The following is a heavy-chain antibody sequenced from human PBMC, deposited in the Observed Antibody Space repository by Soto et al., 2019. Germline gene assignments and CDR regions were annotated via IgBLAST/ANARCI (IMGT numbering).Heavy chain of an antibody. CDR3: ARRLWLGQEGRYYFDY. Sequence: SETLSLTCTVSGGSISSSSYYWGWIRQPPGKGLEWIGSIYYSGSTYYNPSLKSRVTISVDTSKNQFSLKLSSVTAADTAVYYCARRLWLGQEGRYYFDYWGQGTLVTVSS. D-gene: IGHD3-10*01. CDR2: IYYSGST. V-gene: IGHV4-39*01. J-gene: IGHJ4*02. CDR1: GGSISSSSYY.